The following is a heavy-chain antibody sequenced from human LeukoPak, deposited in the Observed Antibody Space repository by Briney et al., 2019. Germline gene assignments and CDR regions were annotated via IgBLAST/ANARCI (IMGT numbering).Heavy chain of an antibody. CDR3: ARGLRGITGYYIVF. V-gene: IGHV4-34*01. Sequence: SETLSLTCAVYGGSFSSYYWSWIRQPPGKGLEWIGEINHSGSTNYNPSLKSRVTISVDTSKNQFSLKQSSVTAADTAVYYCARGLRGITGYYIVFWGRGTTVTVSS. CDR2: INHSGST. J-gene: IGHJ6*02. D-gene: IGHD3-9*01. CDR1: GGSFSSYY.